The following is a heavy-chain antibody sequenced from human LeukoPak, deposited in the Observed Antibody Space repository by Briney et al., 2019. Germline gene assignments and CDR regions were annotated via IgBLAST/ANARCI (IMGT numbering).Heavy chain of an antibody. CDR3: ASEKWVKREGVYYYYGITV. J-gene: IGHJ6*02. D-gene: IGHD1-26*01. CDR2: MNPNSGNT. V-gene: IGHV1-8*01. Sequence: GASVKVSCKASGYPFNTYDINWVRQATGQGLEWMGWMNPNSGNTNCAQKFKGGVTMTRDTAMGTAYMELSSLTSEDTAVYYCASEKWVKREGVYYYYGITVWGQGTTVTVSS. CDR1: GYPFNTYD.